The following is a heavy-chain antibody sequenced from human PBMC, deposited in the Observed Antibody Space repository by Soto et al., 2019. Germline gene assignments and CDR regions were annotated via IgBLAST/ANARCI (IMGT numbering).Heavy chain of an antibody. J-gene: IGHJ6*02. V-gene: IGHV3-23*01. D-gene: IGHD1-26*01. CDR2: ISGSGGST. CDR3: AKAGGIVAGPSYYYYYYGMDV. Sequence: HPGGSLRLSCAASGFTFSSYAMSWVRQAPGKGLEWVSAISGSGGSTYYADSVKGRFTISRDNSKNTLYLQMNSLRAEDTAVYYCAKAGGIVAGPSYYYYYYGMDVWGQGTTVTVSS. CDR1: GFTFSSYA.